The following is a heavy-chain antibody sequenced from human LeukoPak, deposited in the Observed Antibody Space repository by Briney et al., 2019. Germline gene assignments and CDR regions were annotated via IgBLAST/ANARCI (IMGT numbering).Heavy chain of an antibody. Sequence: PSETLSLTCTVSGGSISSTNYYWGWIRQPPGKGLEWIGTIYHSGSTVYNPSLERRLTMSVDTSKNQFSLSLRFVTAADTAVYYCSRRKAVRGDYGMDVWGQGTTVIVSS. V-gene: IGHV4-39*01. CDR3: SRRKAVRGDYGMDV. CDR1: GGSISSTNYY. J-gene: IGHJ6*02. CDR2: IYHSGST. D-gene: IGHD6-19*01.